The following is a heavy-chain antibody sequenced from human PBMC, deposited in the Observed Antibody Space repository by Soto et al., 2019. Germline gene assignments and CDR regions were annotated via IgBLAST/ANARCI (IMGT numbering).Heavy chain of an antibody. V-gene: IGHV3-30*18. J-gene: IGHJ6*02. CDR1: GFPFSSYG. D-gene: IGHD2-2*01. CDR3: AKSQYQLLSSDYYYYYGMDV. CDR2: ISYDGSNK. Sequence: GGSLRLSCAASGFPFSSYGMHWVRQAPGKGLEWVAVISYDGSNKYYADSVKGRFTISRDNSKNTLYLQMNSLRAEDTAVYYCAKSQYQLLSSDYYYYYGMDVWGQGTTVTVSS.